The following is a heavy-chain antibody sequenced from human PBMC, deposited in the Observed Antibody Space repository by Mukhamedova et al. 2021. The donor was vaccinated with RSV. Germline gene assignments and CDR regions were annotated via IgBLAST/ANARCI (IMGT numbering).Heavy chain of an antibody. Sequence: AVSVRSRITINADTSKNQFSLQLSSVTPEDTAVYYCVRDGNWNLDYWGQGTLVTVSS. D-gene: IGHD1-1*01. CDR3: VRDGNWNLDY. V-gene: IGHV6-1*01. J-gene: IGHJ4*02.